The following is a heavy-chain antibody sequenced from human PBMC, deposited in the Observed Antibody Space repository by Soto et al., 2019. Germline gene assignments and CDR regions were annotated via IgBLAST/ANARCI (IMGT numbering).Heavy chain of an antibody. J-gene: IGHJ4*02. D-gene: IGHD1-26*01. CDR3: ARRGSGSYYDY. CDR2: ISGSGDST. Sequence: EVQLLESGGGLVQPGGSLRLSCAASGFTFSSYVMRWVRQAPVKGLEWVSAISGSGDSTYYAASVKGRFTISRDNSKNTLYLQMNSLRAEDTAVYYCARRGSGSYYDYWGQGTLVTVSS. V-gene: IGHV3-23*01. CDR1: GFTFSSYV.